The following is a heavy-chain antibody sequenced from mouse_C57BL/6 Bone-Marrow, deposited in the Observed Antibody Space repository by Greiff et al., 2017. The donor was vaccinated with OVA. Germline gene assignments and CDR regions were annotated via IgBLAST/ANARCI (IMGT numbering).Heavy chain of an antibody. CDR3: ASVTTVGAPYYFDY. D-gene: IGHD1-1*01. V-gene: IGHV14-2*01. Sequence: EVQLQESGAELVKPGASVKLSCTASGFNITDYYMHWVKQRTEQGLEWIGRIDPEEGETKYAPKFQGKATITADTSSTTAYLQLSSLTSEDTAVYYCASVTTVGAPYYFDYWGQGTTLTVSS. CDR2: IDPEEGET. J-gene: IGHJ2*01. CDR1: GFNITDYY.